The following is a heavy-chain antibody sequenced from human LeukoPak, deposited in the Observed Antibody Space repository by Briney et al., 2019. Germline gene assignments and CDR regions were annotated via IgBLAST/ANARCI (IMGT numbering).Heavy chain of an antibody. V-gene: IGHV3-21*01. J-gene: IGHJ4*02. CDR2: ISSSSSYI. D-gene: IGHD4-17*01. CDR1: GVTFDDYA. CDR3: ARPRGDYEGFDY. Sequence: PGRSLRLSCAASGVTFDDYAMHWVRQAPGKGLEWGSAISSSSSYIYYADSVKGRFSISRDNAKNSLYLQMNSLRAEATAVYYCARPRGDYEGFDYWGQGTLVTVSS.